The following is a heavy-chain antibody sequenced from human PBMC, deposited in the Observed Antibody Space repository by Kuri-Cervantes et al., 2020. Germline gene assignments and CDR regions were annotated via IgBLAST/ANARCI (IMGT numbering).Heavy chain of an antibody. J-gene: IGHJ6*02. CDR3: ARGGYGSGSYYYYGMDV. CDR1: RYTFTGYY. D-gene: IGHD3-10*01. V-gene: IGHV1-2*02. Sequence: ASVKVSCKASRYTFTGYYMHWVRQAPGQGLEWMGWINPNSGGTNYAQKFQGRVTMTRDTSISTAYMELSRLRSDDTAVYYCARGGYGSGSYYYYGMDVWGQGTTGTVSS. CDR2: INPNSGGT.